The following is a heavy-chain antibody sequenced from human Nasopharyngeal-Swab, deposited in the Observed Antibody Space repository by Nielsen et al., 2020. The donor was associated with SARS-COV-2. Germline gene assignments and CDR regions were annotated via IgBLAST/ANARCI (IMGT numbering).Heavy chain of an antibody. Sequence: SVTVSCKLSGYTLTQLSMHWVRQAPGKGLEWMGGFDPEDGETIYAQKFQGRVTMTEDTSTDTAYMELSSLRSEDTAVYYCATWGPTYYGRNWFDPWGQGTLVTVSS. CDR2: FDPEDGET. J-gene: IGHJ5*02. CDR1: GYTLTQLS. D-gene: IGHD2/OR15-2a*01. V-gene: IGHV1-24*01. CDR3: ATWGPTYYGRNWFDP.